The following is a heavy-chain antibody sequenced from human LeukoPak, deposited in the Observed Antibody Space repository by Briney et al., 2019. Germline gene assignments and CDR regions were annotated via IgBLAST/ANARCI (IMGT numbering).Heavy chain of an antibody. CDR2: ISYDGSNK. D-gene: IGHD3-9*01. CDR1: GFTFSSYA. CDR3: ARHFTTGSIDH. V-gene: IGHV3-30-3*01. J-gene: IGHJ4*02. Sequence: GRSLRLSCAASGFTFSSYAMHWVRQAPGKGLEWVAVISYDGSNKYYADSVKGRFTISRDNSKNTLYLQMNSLRAEDTAVYYCARHFTTGSIDHWGQGNLVTVSS.